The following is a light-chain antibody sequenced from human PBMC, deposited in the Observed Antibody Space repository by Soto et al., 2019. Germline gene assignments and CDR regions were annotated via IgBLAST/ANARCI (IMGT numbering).Light chain of an antibody. CDR3: QQRSNWPRALT. J-gene: IGKJ4*01. V-gene: IGKV3-11*01. CDR1: QSVSSY. Sequence: EIVLTQSPATLSLSPGERATLSCRASQSVSSYLAWYQQKPGQAPRLLIYDASNRATGIPARFSGSGSGTDFTLTISNLEPEDFAVYYCQQRSNWPRALTFGGGTKVEIK. CDR2: DAS.